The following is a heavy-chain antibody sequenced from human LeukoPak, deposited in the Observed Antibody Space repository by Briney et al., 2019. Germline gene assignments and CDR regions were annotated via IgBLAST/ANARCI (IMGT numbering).Heavy chain of an antibody. CDR3: ARAGRDGYNGGDY. Sequence: GGSLRLSCAASGFTFSSYSMNWVRQAPGKGLEWVSSISSSSSYIYYADSVKGRFTISRDNARNSLYLQMNSLRAEDTAVYYCARAGRDGYNGGDYWGQGTLVTVSS. CDR2: ISSSSSYI. J-gene: IGHJ4*02. CDR1: GFTFSSYS. V-gene: IGHV3-21*01. D-gene: IGHD5-24*01.